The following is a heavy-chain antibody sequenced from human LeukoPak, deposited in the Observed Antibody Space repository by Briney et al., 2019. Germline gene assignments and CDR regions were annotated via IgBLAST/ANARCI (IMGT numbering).Heavy chain of an antibody. CDR3: ARGLITVTTSDAFDI. CDR2: IYTSGST. CDR1: GGSISSYY. D-gene: IGHD4-17*01. J-gene: IGHJ3*02. Sequence: SETLSLTCTVSGGSISSYYWSWIRQPAGRGLEWIGRIYTSGSTNYNPYLKRRVTISVDTFKNQFSLKLSSVTAADTAVYYCARGLITVTTSDAFDIWGQGTMVTVSS. V-gene: IGHV4-4*07.